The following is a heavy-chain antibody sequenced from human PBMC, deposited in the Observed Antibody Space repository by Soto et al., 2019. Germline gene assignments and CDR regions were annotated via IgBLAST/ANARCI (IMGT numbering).Heavy chain of an antibody. D-gene: IGHD3-22*01. CDR1: GFTFSNYA. CDR2: IGGRGTSS. Sequence: PGGSLRLSCAASGFTFSNYAMSWVRQAPGKGLEWVPGIGGRGTSSYYADSVKGRFAISSDNSYNTLFLQLHSLRAEDTAVYYCAKSRYADSSGDYYDFWGQGTRVTVSS. CDR3: AKSRYADSSGDYYDF. J-gene: IGHJ4*02. V-gene: IGHV3-23*01.